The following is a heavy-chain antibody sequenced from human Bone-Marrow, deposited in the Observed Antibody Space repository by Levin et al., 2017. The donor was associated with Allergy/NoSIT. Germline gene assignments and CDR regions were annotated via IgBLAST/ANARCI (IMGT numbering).Heavy chain of an antibody. V-gene: IGHV3-53*01. J-gene: IGHJ2*01. CDR3: ARDGGWNDIKWYFDL. CDR2: IYTDGTP. D-gene: IGHD1-1*01. Sequence: GGSLRLSCAASGFTISSNFMSWVRQAPGKGLEWVSIIYTDGTPFYADSVKGRFTVSRDNSRNTLFLQMNSLRADDGAVYYCARDGGWNDIKWYFDLWGRGTLVTVSS. CDR1: GFTISSNF.